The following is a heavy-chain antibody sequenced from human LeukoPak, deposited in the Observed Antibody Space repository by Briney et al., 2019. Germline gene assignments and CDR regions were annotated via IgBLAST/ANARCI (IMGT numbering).Heavy chain of an antibody. Sequence: GGSLRLSCAASGFTVSSNYMNWVRQAPGKGLEWVSVIYSGGSTYYADSVEGRFTISRDNSKNTLYLQMNSLRAEDTAVYYCARRPSGNYYYYGMDVWGQGTTVTVSS. CDR1: GFTVSSNY. J-gene: IGHJ6*02. CDR3: ARRPSGNYYYYGMDV. D-gene: IGHD1-26*01. V-gene: IGHV3-53*01. CDR2: IYSGGST.